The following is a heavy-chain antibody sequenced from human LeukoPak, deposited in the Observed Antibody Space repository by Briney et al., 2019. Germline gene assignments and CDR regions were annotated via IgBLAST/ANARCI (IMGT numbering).Heavy chain of an antibody. CDR2: IYYSGST. J-gene: IGHJ6*04. D-gene: IGHD4-17*01. CDR3: ARADYGDSYHV. Sequence: SETLSLTCTVSGGSISSYYWSWIRQPPGKGLEWTGYIYYSGSTNYNPSLKSRVTISVDTSKNQFSLKPSSVTAADTAVYYCARADYGDSYHVWGKGTTVTVSS. CDR1: GGSISSYY. V-gene: IGHV4-59*01.